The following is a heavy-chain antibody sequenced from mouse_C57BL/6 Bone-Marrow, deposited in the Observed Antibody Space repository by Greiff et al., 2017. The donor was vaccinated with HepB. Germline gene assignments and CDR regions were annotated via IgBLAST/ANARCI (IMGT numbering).Heavy chain of an antibody. J-gene: IGHJ3*01. Sequence: QVQLQQSGAELARPGASVKLSCKASGYTFTSYGISWVKQRTGQGLEWIGEIYPRSGNTYYNEKFKGKATLTADKSSSTAYMELRNLTSEDSAVYFCGLYYGSSSWFAYWGQGTLVTVSA. D-gene: IGHD1-1*01. CDR1: GYTFTSYG. CDR3: GLYYGSSSWFAY. V-gene: IGHV1-81*01. CDR2: IYPRSGNT.